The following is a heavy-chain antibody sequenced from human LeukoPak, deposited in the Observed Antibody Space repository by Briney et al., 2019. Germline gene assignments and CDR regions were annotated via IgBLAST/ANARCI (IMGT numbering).Heavy chain of an antibody. CDR2: IYYSGST. J-gene: IGHJ4*02. V-gene: IGHV4-38-2*02. D-gene: IGHD3-10*01. CDR3: ASSLWFGEYYFDY. Sequence: SETLSLTCTVSGYSISSGYYWGWIRQPPGKGLEWIGTIYYSGSTYYNPSLKSRVTISVDTSKNQFSLKLSSVTAADTAVYYCASSLWFGEYYFDYWGQGTLVTVSS. CDR1: GYSISSGYY.